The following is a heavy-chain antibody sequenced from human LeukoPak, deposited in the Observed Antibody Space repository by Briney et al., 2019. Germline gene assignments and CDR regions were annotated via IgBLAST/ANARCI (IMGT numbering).Heavy chain of an antibody. V-gene: IGHV3-21*01. Sequence: GGSLRLSCAPSAFTFTTYTMNWVRQAPGKGLEWGSSISSSSSYIYYADSVKGRFTISRDDAKNSLYLQTNSLRAEDTAVYYCARARGSSGYYTDAFDVWGQGTMVTVSS. J-gene: IGHJ3*01. D-gene: IGHD3-22*01. CDR2: ISSSSSYI. CDR1: AFTFTTYT. CDR3: ARARGSSGYYTDAFDV.